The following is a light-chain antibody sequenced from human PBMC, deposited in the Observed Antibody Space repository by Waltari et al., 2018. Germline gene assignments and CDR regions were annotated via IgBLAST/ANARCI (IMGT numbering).Light chain of an antibody. CDR3: QQRINWPVT. CDR2: EAS. CDR1: RSVSRS. Sequence: EIVLTQSPATLSLSPGERVTLSCRASRSVSRSLAWYKQNPGQAPRLLFYEASLRDTGIPARFSGSGSGTDFTLTISSLEPEDFAVYYCQQRINWPVTFGGGTRVEIK. J-gene: IGKJ4*01. V-gene: IGKV3-11*01.